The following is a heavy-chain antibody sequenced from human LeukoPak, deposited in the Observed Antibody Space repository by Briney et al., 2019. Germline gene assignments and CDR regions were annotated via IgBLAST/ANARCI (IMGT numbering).Heavy chain of an antibody. J-gene: IGHJ5*02. V-gene: IGHV4-4*07. CDR2: IYTSGST. D-gene: IGHD2-8*01. CDR3: ARDRRQVSYNWFDP. Sequence: PSETLSLTCAVSGGSISSYYWIWIRQPAGKGLEWIGRIYTSGSTNHNPSLKSRVTMSVDTSKNQFSLKLSSVIAADTAVYYCARDRRQVSYNWFDPWGQGTLVTVS. CDR1: GGSISSYY.